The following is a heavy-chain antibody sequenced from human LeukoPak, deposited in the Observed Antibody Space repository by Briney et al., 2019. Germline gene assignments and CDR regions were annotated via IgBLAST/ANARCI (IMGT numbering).Heavy chain of an antibody. V-gene: IGHV4-4*02. CDR3: ARLSHYYDILTGYYPAPYYFDY. J-gene: IGHJ4*02. CDR2: IYHDGST. CDR1: GDTITNGYW. D-gene: IGHD3-9*01. Sequence: SGTLSLTCVVSGDTITNGYWWSWVGQPPGKGLEWIGEIYHDGSTNYNPSLKSRVTISVDTSKNQFSLKLSSVTAADTAVYYCARLSHYYDILTGYYPAPYYFDYWGQGTLVTVSS.